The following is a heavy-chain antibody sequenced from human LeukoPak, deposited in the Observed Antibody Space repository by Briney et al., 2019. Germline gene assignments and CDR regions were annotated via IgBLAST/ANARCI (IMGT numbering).Heavy chain of an antibody. Sequence: PSETLSLTCTVSGGSISSGGYYWSWIRQPPGKGLEWIGYIYHSGSTYYNPSLKSRVTISVDRSRNQFSLKLSSVTAADTAVYYCVRGTGEQQLVGTPFDYWGQGTLVTVSS. CDR2: IYHSGST. V-gene: IGHV4-30-2*01. J-gene: IGHJ4*02. CDR1: GGSISSGGYY. D-gene: IGHD6-13*01. CDR3: VRGTGEQQLVGTPFDY.